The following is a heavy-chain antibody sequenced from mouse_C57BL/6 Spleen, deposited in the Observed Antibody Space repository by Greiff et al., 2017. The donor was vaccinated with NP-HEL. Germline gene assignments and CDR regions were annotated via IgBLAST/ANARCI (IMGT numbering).Heavy chain of an antibody. Sequence: VQLQQSGAELVMPGASVKLSCKASGYTFTSYWMHWVKQRPGQGLEWIGEIDPSDSYTNYNQKFKGKSTLTVDKSSSTAYMQLSSLTSEDSAVYYCARYYYGSSHYAMDYWGQGTSVTVSS. CDR3: ARYYYGSSHYAMDY. CDR2: IDPSDSYT. J-gene: IGHJ4*01. D-gene: IGHD1-1*01. V-gene: IGHV1-69*01. CDR1: GYTFTSYW.